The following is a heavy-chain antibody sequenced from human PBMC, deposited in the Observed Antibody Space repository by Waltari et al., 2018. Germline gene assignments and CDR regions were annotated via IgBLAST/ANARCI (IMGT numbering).Heavy chain of an antibody. D-gene: IGHD2-15*01. V-gene: IGHV4-4*02. Sequence: QVQLQESGPGLVKPSGTLSVTCAVSGDSISGNYWWSWVRQSPGKGLEWIGQIHGGGRSNYNPSLESRVSVSIDTSKNHFSLKMTSATAADTAVYYCARDRGRGLFLDSWGQGTLVTVSP. J-gene: IGHJ4*02. CDR3: ARDRGRGLFLDS. CDR2: IHGGGRS. CDR1: GDSISGNYW.